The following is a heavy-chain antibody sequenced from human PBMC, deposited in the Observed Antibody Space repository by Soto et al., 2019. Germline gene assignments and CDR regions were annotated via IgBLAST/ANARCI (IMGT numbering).Heavy chain of an antibody. V-gene: IGHV4-39*01. D-gene: IGHD6-13*01. CDR3: ARQAGYSSSWYLSKVVDY. Sequence: SETLSLTCTVSGGSISSSSYYWGWIRQPPGKGLEWIGSIYYSGSTYYNPSLKSRVTISVDTSKNQFSLKLSSVTAADTAVYYCARQAGYSSSWYLSKVVDYWGQGTLVTVSS. CDR1: GGSISSSSYY. J-gene: IGHJ4*02. CDR2: IYYSGST.